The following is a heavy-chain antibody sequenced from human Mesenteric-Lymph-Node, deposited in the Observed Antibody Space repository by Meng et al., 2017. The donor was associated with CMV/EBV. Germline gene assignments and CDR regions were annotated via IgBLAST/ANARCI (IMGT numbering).Heavy chain of an antibody. D-gene: IGHD6-13*01. CDR2: ISGSGAYT. CDR1: GLIFSNYA. CDR3: ARYWYSSSWYRYYYYGMDV. V-gene: IGHV3-23*01. Sequence: GGSLRLSCAASGLIFSNYAMAWVRQAPGKGLEWVSVISGSGAYTNYADSVKGRFTISRDNSRNTVFLQMNSLRSEDTAVYYCARYWYSSSWYRYYYYGMDVWGQGTTVTVSS. J-gene: IGHJ6*02.